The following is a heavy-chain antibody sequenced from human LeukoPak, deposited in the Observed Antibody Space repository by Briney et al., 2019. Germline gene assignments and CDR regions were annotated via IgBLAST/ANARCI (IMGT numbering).Heavy chain of an antibody. CDR2: IKQDGSEQ. J-gene: IGHJ5*02. V-gene: IGHV3-7*01. CDR3: VRAGGAYSFNP. CDR1: GFTFDDDW. D-gene: IGHD5-18*01. Sequence: GGSLRLSCVASGFTFDDDWMNWVRQAPRKGLEWVANIKQDGSEQYYVDSVKGRFTISRDNAKNSLYLQMNSLRAEDTAVYYCVRAGGAYSFNPWGQGTLVTVSS.